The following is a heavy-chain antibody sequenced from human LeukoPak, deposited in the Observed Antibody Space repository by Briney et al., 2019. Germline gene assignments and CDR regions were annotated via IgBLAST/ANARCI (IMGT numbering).Heavy chain of an antibody. CDR3: ARDGWFGDYNWFDP. CDR2: ISSASNTI. D-gene: IGHD3-10*01. CDR1: GFTFSSYS. J-gene: IGHJ5*02. Sequence: GESLRLSCAASGFTFSSYSMNWVRQAPGKGLEWVSYISSASNTIYYADSVKGRFTISRDNAKNSLYLQMNSLRAEDTAMCYCARDGWFGDYNWFDPWGQGTLVTVSS. V-gene: IGHV3-48*01.